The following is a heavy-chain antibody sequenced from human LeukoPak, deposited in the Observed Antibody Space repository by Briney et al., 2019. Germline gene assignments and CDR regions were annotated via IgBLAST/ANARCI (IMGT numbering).Heavy chain of an antibody. CDR2: FSAYNSNT. Sequence: GASVKVSCKASGYTFTTYHMHWVRQAPGQGLEWMGWFSAYNSNTNYAQKLQGRVTMTTDTSTSTAYMELRSLRSDDTAVYYCARGRAGEQQLVDYWGQGTLVTVSS. CDR3: ARGRAGEQQLVDY. V-gene: IGHV1-18*04. CDR1: GYTFTTYH. J-gene: IGHJ4*02. D-gene: IGHD6-13*01.